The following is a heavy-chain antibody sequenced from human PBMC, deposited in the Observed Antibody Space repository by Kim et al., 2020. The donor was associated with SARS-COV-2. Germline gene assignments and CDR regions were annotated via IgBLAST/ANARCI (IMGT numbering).Heavy chain of an antibody. CDR1: GFTFSSYA. D-gene: IGHD3-10*01. CDR2: ISGSGGST. J-gene: IGHJ6*02. CDR3: AKTLWFGELLSPYYGMDV. Sequence: GGSLRLSCAASGFTFSSYAMSWVRQAPGKGLEWVSAISGSGGSTYYADSVKGRFTISRDNSKNTLYLQMNSLRAEDTAVYYCAKTLWFGELLSPYYGMDVWGQGTTVTVSS. V-gene: IGHV3-23*01.